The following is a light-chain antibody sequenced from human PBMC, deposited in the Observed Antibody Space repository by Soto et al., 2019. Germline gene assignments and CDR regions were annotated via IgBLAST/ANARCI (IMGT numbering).Light chain of an antibody. CDR3: AAWDGSLNGPV. J-gene: IGLJ2*01. CDR1: SSNIGSNT. CDR2: SNN. V-gene: IGLV1-44*01. Sequence: QSVLTQPPSASGTPGQRVTISCSGSSSNIGSNTVNWYPQLPGTAPKLLISSNNQRPSGVPDRVSGSKSGTSAPLAISGLQAEDEAEYYCAAWDGSLNGPVFGGGTKLTVL.